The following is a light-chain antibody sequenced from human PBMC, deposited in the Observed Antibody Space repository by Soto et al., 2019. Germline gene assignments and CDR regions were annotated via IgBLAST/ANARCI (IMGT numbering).Light chain of an antibody. CDR2: GAS. CDR3: QQYGSSPWT. CDR1: QSVSSTY. V-gene: IGKV3-20*01. Sequence: VALTQSPGTLTFAPGDRAALAVRASQSVSSTYLGWYQQKPGQAPRLLIYGASNRATGIPDRFSGSGYGTDFTLIISGLEPEDFAVYYCQQYGSSPWTFGQGTKVDIK. J-gene: IGKJ1*01.